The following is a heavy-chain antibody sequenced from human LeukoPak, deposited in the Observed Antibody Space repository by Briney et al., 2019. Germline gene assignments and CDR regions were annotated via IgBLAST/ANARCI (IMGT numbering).Heavy chain of an antibody. CDR3: ARQWVVVTAIGDYYYYGMDV. D-gene: IGHD2-21*02. Sequence: LETLSLTCTVSGGSISSYYWSWIRQPPGKGLEWIGYIYYSGSTNYNPSLKSRVTISVDTSKNQFSLKLSSVTAADTAVYYCARQWVVVTAIGDYYYYGMDVWGQGTTVTVSS. V-gene: IGHV4-59*08. CDR2: IYYSGST. J-gene: IGHJ6*02. CDR1: GGSISSYY.